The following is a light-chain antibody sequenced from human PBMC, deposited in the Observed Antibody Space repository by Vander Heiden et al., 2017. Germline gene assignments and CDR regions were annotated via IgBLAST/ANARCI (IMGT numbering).Light chain of an antibody. J-gene: IGKJ2*01. Sequence: DIVMTQSPDILAVPRAESATINGKSSQSVLYSSNNNNYLAWYQQKPGQPPKLLIYWASTLESGVPDRFSGSGSGTDFTLTISSLQAEDVAVYYCQQYYSTPYTFGQGTKLEIK. V-gene: IGKV4-1*01. CDR2: WAS. CDR1: QSVLYSSNNNNY. CDR3: QQYYSTPYT.